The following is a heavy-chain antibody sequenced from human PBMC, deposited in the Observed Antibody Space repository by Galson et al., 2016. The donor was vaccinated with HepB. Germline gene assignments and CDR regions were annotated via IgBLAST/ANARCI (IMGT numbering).Heavy chain of an antibody. CDR2: FYITGTT. Sequence: SETLSLTCFVSGASVSDYYWSWIRQSAGKGLEWVGRFYITGTTNYNPSLRSRVAMPVDTSANVFSLRLISVTAADTAVYYGARLMDGGGYRSPWYADTWGQGTRVTVSS. V-gene: IGHV4-4*07. D-gene: IGHD6-19*01. CDR1: GASVSDYY. J-gene: IGHJ5*02. CDR3: ARLMDGGGYRSPWYADT.